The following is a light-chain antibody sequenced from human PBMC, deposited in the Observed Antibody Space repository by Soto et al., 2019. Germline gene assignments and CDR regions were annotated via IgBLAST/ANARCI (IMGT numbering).Light chain of an antibody. V-gene: IGKV3-15*01. Sequence: EIVMTQSPASLSVSPGDGATLSCRASQSVASNVAWYQQKPGQGPRRLIHGASTRAVGVPARFSGSGSGTDFTLTISSLQSEEFAVYYCQQYHNWPPQYTFGQGTKLQIK. CDR3: QQYHNWPPQYT. CDR2: GAS. J-gene: IGKJ2*01. CDR1: QSVASN.